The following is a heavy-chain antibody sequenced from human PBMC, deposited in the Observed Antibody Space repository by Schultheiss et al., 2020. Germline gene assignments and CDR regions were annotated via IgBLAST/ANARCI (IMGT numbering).Heavy chain of an antibody. J-gene: IGHJ4*02. CDR1: GGSISSYY. CDR3: ARQKQEYYFDY. V-gene: IGHV4-59*08. CDR2: IYYSGST. Sequence: GSLRLSCTVSGGSISSYYWCWIRQPPGKGLEWIGYIYYSGSTNYNPSLKSRVTISVDKSKNQFSLKLSSVTAADTAVYYCARQKQEYYFDYWGQGTLVTVSS. D-gene: IGHD3-10*01.